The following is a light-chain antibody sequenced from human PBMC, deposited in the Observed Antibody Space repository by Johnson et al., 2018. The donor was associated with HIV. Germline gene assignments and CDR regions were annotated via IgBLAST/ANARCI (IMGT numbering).Light chain of an antibody. CDR1: SSNIGNNY. J-gene: IGLJ1*01. Sequence: QSVLTQPPSVSAAPGQKVTISCSGSSSNIGNNYVSWYQQLPGTAPKLLIYDNNKRPSGIPDRFSGSKSGTSATLGITGLQTGDEADYYCGTWDNSLSGGVFGTGTKVTFL. CDR3: GTWDNSLSGGV. V-gene: IGLV1-51*01. CDR2: DNN.